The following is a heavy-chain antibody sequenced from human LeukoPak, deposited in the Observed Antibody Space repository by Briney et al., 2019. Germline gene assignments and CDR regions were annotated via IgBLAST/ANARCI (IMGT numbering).Heavy chain of an antibody. D-gene: IGHD5-24*01. Sequence: SETLSLTCAVYGGSFSGYYWSWIRQPPGKGLEWIGEVNHSGSTNYNPSLKSRVTISADTSKNQFSLKLSSVTAADTAVYYCASSDGYNFYFDYWGQGTLVTVSS. J-gene: IGHJ4*02. CDR1: GGSFSGYY. V-gene: IGHV4-34*01. CDR2: VNHSGST. CDR3: ASSDGYNFYFDY.